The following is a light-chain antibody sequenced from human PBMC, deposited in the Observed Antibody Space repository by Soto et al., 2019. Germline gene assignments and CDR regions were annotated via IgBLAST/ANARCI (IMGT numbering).Light chain of an antibody. J-gene: IGKJ1*01. CDR2: QTS. CDR1: QYINTR. Sequence: EIVLTQSPATLSSFPGDRFTLSCMSSQYINTRLAWYQHRPGQAPRLLIYQTSLRAAGIPARFSASGSGTDFTLTISDVQPEDFALYYCHQRQSWPRTFGQGTKVDIK. CDR3: HQRQSWPRT. V-gene: IGKV3-11*01.